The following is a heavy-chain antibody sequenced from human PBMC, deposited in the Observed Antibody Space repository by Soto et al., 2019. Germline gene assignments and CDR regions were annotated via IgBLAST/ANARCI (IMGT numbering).Heavy chain of an antibody. V-gene: IGHV3-48*03. CDR1: GFTFSSYE. CDR3: VRDGGC. D-gene: IGHD3-16*01. Sequence: EVQLVESGGGLVQPGGSLRLSCAASGFTFSSYEMNWVRRAPGKGLEWVSDISSTGSTKHYADSVTGRFTISRDNAKNSLSLQMNSMRVGDTAVYYCVRDGGCWGQVTLVTVSS. J-gene: IGHJ4*02. CDR2: ISSTGSTK.